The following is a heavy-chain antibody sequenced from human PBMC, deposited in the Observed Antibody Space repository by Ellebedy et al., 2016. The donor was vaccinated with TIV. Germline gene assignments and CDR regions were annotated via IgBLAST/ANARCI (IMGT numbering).Heavy chain of an antibody. CDR2: TRDKTKSYTT. V-gene: IGHV3-72*01. Sequence: GESLKISCAASGFTLSDHYMDWVRQAPGKGLEWVGRTRDKTKSYTTDYAASVKGRFTVSRDDSQSSLYPQMDSLKTEDTALYYCCRVEGGGFYAYWGQGTLVTVSS. D-gene: IGHD3-22*01. CDR3: CRVEGGGFYAY. J-gene: IGHJ4*02. CDR1: GFTLSDHY.